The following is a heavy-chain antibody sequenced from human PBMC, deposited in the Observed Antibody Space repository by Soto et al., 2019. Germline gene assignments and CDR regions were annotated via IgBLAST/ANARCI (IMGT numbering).Heavy chain of an antibody. J-gene: IGHJ4*02. V-gene: IGHV3-33*01. D-gene: IGHD5-12*01. CDR1: GFTFSSYG. Sequence: GGSLRLSCAASGFTFSSYGMHWVRQAPGKGLEWVAVIWYDGSNKYYADSVKGRFTISRDNSKNTLYLQMNSLRAEDTAVYYCARGPYIVATTYSYYFDYWGQGTLVTVSS. CDR2: IWYDGSNK. CDR3: ARGPYIVATTYSYYFDY.